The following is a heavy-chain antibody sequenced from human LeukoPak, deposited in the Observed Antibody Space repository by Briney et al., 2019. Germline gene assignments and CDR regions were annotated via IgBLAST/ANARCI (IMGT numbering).Heavy chain of an antibody. CDR1: GFTFSSYA. Sequence: GGSLRLSCAASGFTFSSYAMSWVRQAPGKRLEWVSAISGSGGSTYYADSVKGRFTISRDNSKNTLYLQMNSLRAEDTAVYYCAKAPTYGDYGGYWGQGTLVTVSS. J-gene: IGHJ4*02. V-gene: IGHV3-23*01. CDR2: ISGSGGST. CDR3: AKAPTYGDYGGY. D-gene: IGHD4-17*01.